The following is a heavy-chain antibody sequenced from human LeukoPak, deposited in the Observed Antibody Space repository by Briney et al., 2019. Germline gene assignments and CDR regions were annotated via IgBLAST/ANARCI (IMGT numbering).Heavy chain of an antibody. J-gene: IGHJ4*02. D-gene: IGHD2-21*02. CDR2: INHSERN. CDR1: GGSFSGYY. Sequence: PSETLSLTCPVYGGSFSGYYWSWIRQPPGKGLEWIGEINHSERNNYNPSLKRRVPISVDTSKYQFSLTLSSVTAADTAVYYCARVTYCGGDCYYPDYWGQGTLVTVSS. CDR3: ARVTYCGGDCYYPDY. V-gene: IGHV4-34*01.